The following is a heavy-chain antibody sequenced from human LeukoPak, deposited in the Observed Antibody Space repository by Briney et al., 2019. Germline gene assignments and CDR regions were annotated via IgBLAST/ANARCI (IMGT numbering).Heavy chain of an antibody. CDR2: ISGSGDST. J-gene: IGHJ4*02. Sequence: GGSLRLSCAASGFTFSSYGMSWVRQAPGKGLEWVSAISGSGDSTYYADSVKGRFTISRDNSKNTLYLQMNSLRAEDTAVYYCARYSSSWYDYWGQGTLVTVSS. CDR1: GFTFSSYG. D-gene: IGHD6-13*01. V-gene: IGHV3-23*01. CDR3: ARYSSSWYDY.